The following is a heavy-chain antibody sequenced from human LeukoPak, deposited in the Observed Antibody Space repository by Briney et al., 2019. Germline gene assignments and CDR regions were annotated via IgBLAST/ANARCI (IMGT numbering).Heavy chain of an antibody. CDR1: GGSISSSSYY. V-gene: IGHV4-39*07. CDR3: ARHIVVVPAAMGQQPPYYFDY. J-gene: IGHJ4*02. D-gene: IGHD2-2*01. Sequence: PSETLSLTCTVSGGSISSSSYYWGWIRQPPGKGLEWIGSIYYSGSTYYNPSLKSRVTISVDKSKNQFSLKLSSVTAADTAVYYCARHIVVVPAAMGQQPPYYFDYWGQGTLVTVSS. CDR2: IYYSGST.